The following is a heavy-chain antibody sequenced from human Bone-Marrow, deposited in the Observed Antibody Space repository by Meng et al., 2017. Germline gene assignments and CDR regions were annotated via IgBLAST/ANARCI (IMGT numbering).Heavy chain of an antibody. J-gene: IGHJ4*02. D-gene: IGHD3-10*01. Sequence: SETLSLTCTVSGGSISSYYWSWIRQPPGKGLEWIGYIYYSGSTNYNPSLKSRVTISVDTSKNQFSLKLSSVTAADTAVYYCARFRITMVRGVNPKGYFDYWGQGTLVTVSS. CDR1: GGSISSYY. CDR3: ARFRITMVRGVNPKGYFDY. CDR2: IYYSGST. V-gene: IGHV4-59*01.